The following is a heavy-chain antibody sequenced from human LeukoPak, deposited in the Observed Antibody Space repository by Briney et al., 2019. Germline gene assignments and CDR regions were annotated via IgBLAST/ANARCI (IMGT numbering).Heavy chain of an antibody. D-gene: IGHD2-2*01. V-gene: IGHV3-23*01. CDR2: ISGSGGST. Sequence: PGGSLRLSCAASGFTFSSYAMSWVRQAPGKGLEWVSAISGSGGSTYCADSVKGRFTISRDNSKNTLYLQMNSLRAEDTAVYYCAKGGRIVVPRKYYYYGMDVWGQGTTVTVSS. CDR1: GFTFSSYA. CDR3: AKGGRIVVPRKYYYYGMDV. J-gene: IGHJ6*02.